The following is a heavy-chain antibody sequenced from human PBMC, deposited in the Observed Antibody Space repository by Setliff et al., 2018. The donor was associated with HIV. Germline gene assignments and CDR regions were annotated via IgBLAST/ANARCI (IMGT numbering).Heavy chain of an antibody. CDR3: ATDTSISWFYH. V-gene: IGHV4-38-2*02. Sequence: SETLSFTCRVSGYFINIGHYCGWLRQSPGKGLEWIGTIYHSGGTYYNPSLKSRVTISVDTSNNQFSLRMNSVTAADTAVYYCATDTSISWFYHWGQGTLVTVSS. J-gene: IGHJ5*01. CDR1: GYFINIGHY. CDR2: IYHSGGT. D-gene: IGHD1-1*01.